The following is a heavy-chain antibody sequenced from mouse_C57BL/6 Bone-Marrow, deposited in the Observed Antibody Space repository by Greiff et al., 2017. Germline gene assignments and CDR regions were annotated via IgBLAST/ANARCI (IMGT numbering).Heavy chain of an antibody. V-gene: IGHV1-19*01. CDR1: GYTFTDYY. Sequence: EVQLQQSGPVLVKPGASVKMSCKASGYTFTDYYMNWVKQSHGKSLEWIGVINPYNGGTSYNQKFKGKATLTVDKSSSTAYMELNSLTSEDSAVYYCAIDAYYRDAMDYWGQGTSVTVSS. CDR3: AIDAYYRDAMDY. J-gene: IGHJ4*01. D-gene: IGHD2-14*01. CDR2: INPYNGGT.